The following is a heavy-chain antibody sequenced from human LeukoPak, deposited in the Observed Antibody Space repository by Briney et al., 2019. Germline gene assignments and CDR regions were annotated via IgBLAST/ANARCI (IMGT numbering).Heavy chain of an antibody. Sequence: GGSLRLSCAASGFNFSSYSLNWVRQAPGKGLEWRSYISSSTRRIYYADSVKGRFTISRDSAKNSLYLQMDSLRDEDTAMYYCAREFPPHCSSTSCYPDHWGQGTLVTVAS. V-gene: IGHV3-48*02. CDR2: ISSSTRRI. J-gene: IGHJ5*02. CDR1: GFNFSSYS. CDR3: AREFPPHCSSTSCYPDH. D-gene: IGHD2-2*01.